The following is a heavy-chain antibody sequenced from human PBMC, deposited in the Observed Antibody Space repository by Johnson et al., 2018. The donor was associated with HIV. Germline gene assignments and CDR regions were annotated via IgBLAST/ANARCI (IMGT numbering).Heavy chain of an antibody. CDR3: AKEYCSGGSCYLGPSGDAFDI. CDR1: GFTFSSYG. J-gene: IGHJ3*02. D-gene: IGHD2-15*01. V-gene: IGHV3-33*06. Sequence: VQLVESGGGVVQPGRSLRLSCAASGFTFSSYGMHWVRQAPGKGLEWVAVIWYDGSNKYYADSVKGRFTISRDNSKNTLYLQMNSLRAEDTAVYYCAKEYCSGGSCYLGPSGDAFDIWGQGTMVTVSS. CDR2: IWYDGSNK.